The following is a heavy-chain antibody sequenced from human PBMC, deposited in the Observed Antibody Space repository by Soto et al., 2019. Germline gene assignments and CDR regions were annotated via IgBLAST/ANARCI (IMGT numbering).Heavy chain of an antibody. Sequence: GGFLRLSCAASGFTFSSYDMHWVRQATGKGLEWVSAIGTAGDTYYPGSVKGRFTISRENAKNSLYLQMNSLRAGDTAVYYCARIGVEYLYGVFDYWGQGTLVTVSS. CDR3: ARIGVEYLYGVFDY. D-gene: IGHD2-2*01. CDR2: IGTAGDT. V-gene: IGHV3-13*01. J-gene: IGHJ4*02. CDR1: GFTFSSYD.